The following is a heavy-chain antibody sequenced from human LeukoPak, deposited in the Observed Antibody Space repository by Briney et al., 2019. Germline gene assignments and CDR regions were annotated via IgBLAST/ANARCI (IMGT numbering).Heavy chain of an antibody. CDR2: INHSGST. V-gene: IGHV4-34*01. CDR1: GGSFSGYY. Sequence: PSETLSLTCAVYGGSFSGYYWSWIRQPPGKGLGWIGEINHSGSTNYNPSLKSRVTISVDTSKNQFSLKLSSVAAADTAVYYCARYNKSSWYFFDYWGQGTLVTVSS. CDR3: ARYNKSSWYFFDY. D-gene: IGHD6-13*01. J-gene: IGHJ4*02.